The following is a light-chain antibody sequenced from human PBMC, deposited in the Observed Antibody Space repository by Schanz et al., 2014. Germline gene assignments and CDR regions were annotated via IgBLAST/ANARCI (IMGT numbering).Light chain of an antibody. CDR1: SSNIGTNT. Sequence: QSVLTQPPSASGTPGQRVTISCSGSSSNIGTNTVNWYQHLPGTAPKLLIYRNYQRPSGVPDRFSASKSGTSASLAISGLQSEDEAHYYCAAWDDSLNGLVLFGGGTKLTVL. V-gene: IGLV1-44*01. CDR3: AAWDDSLNGLVL. CDR2: RNY. J-gene: IGLJ2*01.